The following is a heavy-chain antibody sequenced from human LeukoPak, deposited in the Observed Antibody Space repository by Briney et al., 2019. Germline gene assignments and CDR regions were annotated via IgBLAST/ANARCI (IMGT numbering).Heavy chain of an antibody. J-gene: IGHJ2*01. Sequence: YPGGSLRLSCAASGFTFSSYAMSWVRQAPGKALEGVSAISTSGDTTYYADSVKGRFTISRDNSKNTLYLQMNSLRAEDTAVYYCTKVRAYDDSGNPYWHFDLWGRGTLVTVSS. CDR2: ISTSGDTT. CDR1: GFTFSSYA. CDR3: TKVRAYDDSGNPYWHFDL. V-gene: IGHV3-23*01. D-gene: IGHD3-10*01.